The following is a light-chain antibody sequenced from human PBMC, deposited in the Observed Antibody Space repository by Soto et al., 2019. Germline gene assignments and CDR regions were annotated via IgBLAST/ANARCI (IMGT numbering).Light chain of an antibody. CDR2: DAA. J-gene: IGKJ4*01. Sequence: EIQMTQSPSSLSASVGDRVTITCQASQDISNSLNWYQQIPGEAPKLLIYDAAILKTGVPSRFSGSGSGTHFSFTITSLQSEDFATYYCQQYDNFSFTFGGGTKVEIK. CDR1: QDISNS. CDR3: QQYDNFSFT. V-gene: IGKV1-33*01.